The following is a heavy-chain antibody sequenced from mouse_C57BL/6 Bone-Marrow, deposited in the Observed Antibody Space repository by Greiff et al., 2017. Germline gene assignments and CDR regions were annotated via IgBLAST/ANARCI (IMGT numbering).Heavy chain of an antibody. CDR2: IYPRSGNT. CDR1: GYTFTSYG. V-gene: IGHV1-81*01. J-gene: IGHJ2*01. Sequence: VKLMESGAELARPWASVKLSCTASGYTFTSYGISWVKQRTGQGLEWIGEIYPRSGNTYYNETFKGKATLTADKSSRTAYMELRSLTSEDAAVYFCASDSSGYESYWGQGTTLTVSA. CDR3: ASDSSGYESY. D-gene: IGHD3-2*02.